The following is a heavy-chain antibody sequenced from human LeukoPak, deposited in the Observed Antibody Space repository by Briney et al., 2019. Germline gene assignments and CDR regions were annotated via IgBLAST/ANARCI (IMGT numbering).Heavy chain of an antibody. CDR2: INHSGST. J-gene: IGHJ5*02. CDR3: ARIRVPAQPLNWFDP. Sequence: SETLSLTCAVYGGSFSGYYWSWILQPPGKGLEWIGEINHSGSTNYNPSLKSRVTISVDTSKNQFSLKLSSVTAADTAVYYCARIRVPAQPLNWFDPWGQGTLVTVSS. CDR1: GGSFSGYY. D-gene: IGHD2-2*01. V-gene: IGHV4-34*01.